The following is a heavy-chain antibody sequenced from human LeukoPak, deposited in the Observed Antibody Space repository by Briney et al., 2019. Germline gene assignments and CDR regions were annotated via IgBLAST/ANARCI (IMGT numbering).Heavy chain of an antibody. Sequence: GGSLRLPCAASGFTFSSHAMSWVRQAPGKGLEWVSAISGGGGTTYYADSVKGRFSISRDNSKNTLYLQMNSLRAEDTAVYYCAKDPQLLWFGTISDWGQGTLVTVSS. CDR2: ISGGGGTT. J-gene: IGHJ4*02. D-gene: IGHD3-10*01. V-gene: IGHV3-23*01. CDR3: AKDPQLLWFGTISD. CDR1: GFTFSSHA.